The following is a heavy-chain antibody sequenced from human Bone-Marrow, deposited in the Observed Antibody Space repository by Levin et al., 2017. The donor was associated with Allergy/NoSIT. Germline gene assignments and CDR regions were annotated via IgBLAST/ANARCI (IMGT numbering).Heavy chain of an antibody. CDR2: ISAYNGNT. J-gene: IGHJ6*02. V-gene: IGHV1-18*01. CDR3: ARENWLLPRGHYYYYGMDV. Sequence: ASVKVSCKASGYTFTSYGISWARQAPGQGLEWMGWISAYNGNTNYAQKLQGRVTMTTDTSTSTAYMELRSLRSDDTAVYYCARENWLLPRGHYYYYGMDVWGQGTTVTVSS. CDR1: GYTFTSYG. D-gene: IGHD3-9*01.